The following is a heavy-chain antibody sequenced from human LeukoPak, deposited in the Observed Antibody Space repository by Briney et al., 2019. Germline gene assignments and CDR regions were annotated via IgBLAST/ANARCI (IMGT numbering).Heavy chain of an antibody. Sequence: ASVKVSCKASGDTFTGYYMHWVRQAPGQGLEWMGWINTHSGGTNYAQKFQGRVTMTRDTSISTAYMELSRLRSDDTAVYYCARVGRGYSYGYFDYWGQGTLVTVSS. CDR3: ARVGRGYSYGYFDY. D-gene: IGHD5-18*01. CDR1: GDTFTGYY. CDR2: INTHSGGT. V-gene: IGHV1-2*02. J-gene: IGHJ4*02.